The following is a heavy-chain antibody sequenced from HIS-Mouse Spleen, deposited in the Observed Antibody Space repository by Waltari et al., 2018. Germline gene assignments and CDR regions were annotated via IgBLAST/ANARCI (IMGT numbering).Heavy chain of an antibody. CDR3: ARMGPASGSYGDY. J-gene: IGHJ4*02. Sequence: QVQLQQWGAGLLKPSETLSLTCAVYGGSFSGYYWSWIGQPPGKGLEWLGEINHRGSPNYNPSLKSRVTISVDTSKNQFSLKLSSVTAADTAVYYCARMGPASGSYGDYWGQGTLVTVSS. CDR1: GGSFSGYY. CDR2: INHRGSP. V-gene: IGHV4-34*01. D-gene: IGHD1-26*01.